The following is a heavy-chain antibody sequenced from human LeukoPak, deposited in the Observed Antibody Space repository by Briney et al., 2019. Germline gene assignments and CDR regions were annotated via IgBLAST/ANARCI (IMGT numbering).Heavy chain of an antibody. J-gene: IGHJ4*02. Sequence: ASVKVSCKASGYTFTSYDINWVRQTTGQGLEWMGWMNPNSGNTGYAQKFQGRVTITRNTSISTAYMELSSLRSEDTAVYYCARVLRGSGSFHWGQGTLVTVSS. CDR1: GYTFTSYD. D-gene: IGHD1-26*01. V-gene: IGHV1-8*03. CDR3: ARVLRGSGSFH. CDR2: MNPNSGNT.